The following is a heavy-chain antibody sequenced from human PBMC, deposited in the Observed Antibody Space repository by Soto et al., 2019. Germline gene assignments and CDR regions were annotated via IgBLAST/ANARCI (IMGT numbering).Heavy chain of an antibody. D-gene: IGHD3-22*01. Sequence: ASVKVSCKASGGTFSSYAISWVRQAPGQGLEWMGGIIPIFGTANYAQKFQGRVTITADESTSTAYMELSSLRSEDTAVYYCARVPWYYDSSGYYYAYYFDYWGQGTLVTVSS. CDR2: IIPIFGTA. CDR1: GGTFSSYA. J-gene: IGHJ4*02. CDR3: ARVPWYYDSSGYYYAYYFDY. V-gene: IGHV1-69*13.